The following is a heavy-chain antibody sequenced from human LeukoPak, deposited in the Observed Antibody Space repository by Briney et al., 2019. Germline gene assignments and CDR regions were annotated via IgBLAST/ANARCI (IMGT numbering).Heavy chain of an antibody. D-gene: IGHD5-12*01. CDR3: ARLGHSGYVIDY. Sequence: PSETLSLTCTVSGGSISSYYWSWIRQPPGKGLEWIGYIYYTGITNYNPSLKSRLTISVDTSNNQFSLKLNSVTAADTAVYYCARLGHSGYVIDYWGQGTLVTVSS. CDR2: IYYTGIT. J-gene: IGHJ4*02. V-gene: IGHV4-59*01. CDR1: GGSISSYY.